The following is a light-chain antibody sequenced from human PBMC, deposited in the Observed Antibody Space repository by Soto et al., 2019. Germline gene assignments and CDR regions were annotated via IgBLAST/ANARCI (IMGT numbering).Light chain of an antibody. V-gene: IGKV3D-11*01. J-gene: IGKJ5*01. CDR1: EGVSSY. CDR3: QQRSNWPT. CDR2: DAS. Sequence: EIVLTQSPATLSLSPGERATLSCRASEGVSSYLAWYQQKPGQAPRLLIYDASNRATGIPARFSGSGPGTDFTLTISSLEPEGFSVYYCQQRSNWPTFGQGTRLEIK.